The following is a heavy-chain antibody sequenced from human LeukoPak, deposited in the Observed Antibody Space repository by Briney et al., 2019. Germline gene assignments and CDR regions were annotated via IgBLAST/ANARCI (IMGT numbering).Heavy chain of an antibody. CDR1: GFTLSSYE. CDR3: AKEADIVWGYFDY. V-gene: IGHV3-23*01. Sequence: GGSLRLSCTGSGFTLSSYEMTWIRQAPGKGLEWVSAISGSGGSTYYADSVKGRFAISRDNSKNTLYLQMNSLRAEDTAVYYCAKEADIVWGYFDYWGQGTLVTVSS. D-gene: IGHD2-15*01. J-gene: IGHJ4*02. CDR2: ISGSGGST.